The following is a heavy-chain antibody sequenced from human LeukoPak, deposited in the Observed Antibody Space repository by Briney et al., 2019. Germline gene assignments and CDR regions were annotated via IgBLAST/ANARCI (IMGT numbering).Heavy chain of an antibody. CDR2: INHSGST. V-gene: IGHV4-34*01. J-gene: IGHJ4*02. CDR3: ARVRLSPTHFDY. CDR1: GGSFSGYY. Sequence: SETLSLTCADYGGSFSGYYWSWIRQPPGKGLEWIGEINHSGSTNYNPSLKSRATISVDTSKNQFSLKLSSVTAADTAVYYYARVRLSPTHFDYWGQGTLVTVSS.